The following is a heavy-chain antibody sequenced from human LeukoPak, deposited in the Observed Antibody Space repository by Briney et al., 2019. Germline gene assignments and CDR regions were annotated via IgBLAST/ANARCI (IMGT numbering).Heavy chain of an antibody. V-gene: IGHV1-69*04. CDR3: ARYYDSSGYTFDY. CDR2: IIPILGIA. Sequence: SVKVSCKASGGTFSSYAISWVRQAPGQGLEWMGRIIPILGIANYAQKFRGRVTITADKSTSTAYMELSSLRSEDTAVYYCARYYDSSGYTFDYWGQGTLVTVSS. J-gene: IGHJ4*02. D-gene: IGHD3-22*01. CDR1: GGTFSSYA.